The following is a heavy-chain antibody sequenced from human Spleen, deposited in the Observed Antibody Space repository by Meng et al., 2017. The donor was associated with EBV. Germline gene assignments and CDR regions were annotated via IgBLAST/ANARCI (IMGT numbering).Heavy chain of an antibody. V-gene: IGHV1-18*01. CDR3: ARVEVGITSGDY. Sequence: AEVKKPGDAMQVSCKASGYTFTHMGITWVRQAPGQGLEWMGWISAYNGNTNYAQTLQGRLTMTTDTSTSTAYMELRSLRSDDTAVYYCARVEVGITSGDYWGQGTLVTVSS. D-gene: IGHD1-26*01. CDR2: ISAYNGNT. CDR1: GYTFTHMG. J-gene: IGHJ4*02.